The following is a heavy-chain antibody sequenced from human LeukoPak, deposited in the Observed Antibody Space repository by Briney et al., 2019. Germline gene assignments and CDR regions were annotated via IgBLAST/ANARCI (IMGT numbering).Heavy chain of an antibody. CDR2: IYYSGST. V-gene: IGHV4-39*01. J-gene: IGHJ1*01. Sequence: SETLSLTCTVSGGSISSSSYYWGWIRQPPGKGLEWIGSIYYSGSTYYNPSLKSRVTIPVDTSKNQFSLKLSSVTAADTAVYYCARRGAGAGFDWGQGTLVTVSS. CDR3: ARRGAGAGFD. CDR1: GGSISSSSYY. D-gene: IGHD6-19*01.